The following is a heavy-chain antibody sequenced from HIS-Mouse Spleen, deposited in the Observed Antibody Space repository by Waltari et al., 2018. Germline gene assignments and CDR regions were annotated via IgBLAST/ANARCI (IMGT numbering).Heavy chain of an antibody. J-gene: IGHJ4*02. D-gene: IGHD3-22*01. Sequence: QVQLQESGPGLVKPSETLSLTCTVSGGSISRYYWSWIRQPAGKGLEWIGRIYTSGSTNYNPSLKSRVTMSVDTSKNQFSLKLSSVTAADTAVYYCAREGYYDSSGYYVLDYWGQGTLVTVSS. CDR3: AREGYYDSSGYYVLDY. CDR2: IYTSGST. CDR1: GGSISRYY. V-gene: IGHV4-4*07.